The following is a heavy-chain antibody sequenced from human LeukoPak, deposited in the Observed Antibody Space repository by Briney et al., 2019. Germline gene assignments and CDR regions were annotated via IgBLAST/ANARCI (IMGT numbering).Heavy chain of an antibody. Sequence: GGSLRLSCAASGFTFSSYGMHWVRQAPGKGLEWVAFIRYDGSNKYYADSVKGRFTISRDNSKNTLHLQMNSLRAEDTAVYYCAKDPTSYYDFWSGYLWYYMDVWGKGTTVTVSS. V-gene: IGHV3-30*02. CDR1: GFTFSSYG. D-gene: IGHD3-3*01. CDR2: IRYDGSNK. CDR3: AKDPTSYYDFWSGYLWYYMDV. J-gene: IGHJ6*03.